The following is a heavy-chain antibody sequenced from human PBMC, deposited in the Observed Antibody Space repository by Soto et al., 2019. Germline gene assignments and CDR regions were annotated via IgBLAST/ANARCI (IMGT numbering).Heavy chain of an antibody. CDR3: AREDDGGDRDYSGLDV. V-gene: IGHV4-30-4*08. D-gene: IGHD2-21*01. J-gene: IGHJ6*02. CDR2: IHYSGSI. Sequence: QVQLQQSGPGLVKPSQTLSLTCTVSGGSISYEYYHWTWIRQSPGKGLEWIGYIHYSGSINYNPSFKMRVTRSVDTSKNQFALQLSSVTAADTAVYFCAREDDGGDRDYSGLDVWGQGTTVTVSS. CDR1: GGSISYEYYH.